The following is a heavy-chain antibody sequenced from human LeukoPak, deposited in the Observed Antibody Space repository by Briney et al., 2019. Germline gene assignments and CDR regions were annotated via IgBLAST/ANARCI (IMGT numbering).Heavy chain of an antibody. CDR2: ISSSSSTI. CDR1: GFTFSSYS. J-gene: IGHJ6*03. CDR3: ARAQRPSRGPYLGIGYYMDV. D-gene: IGHD6-25*01. V-gene: IGHV3-48*01. Sequence: GGSLRLSCAASGFTFSSYSMNWVRQAPGKGLEWVSYISSSSSTIYYADSVKGRFTISRDNAKNSLYLQMNSLRAEDTAVYYCARAQRPSRGPYLGIGYYMDVWGKGTTVTVSS.